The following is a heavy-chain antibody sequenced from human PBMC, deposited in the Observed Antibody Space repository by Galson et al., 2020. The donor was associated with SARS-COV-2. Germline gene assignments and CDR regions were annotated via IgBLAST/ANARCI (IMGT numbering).Heavy chain of an antibody. Sequence: SGPTLVKPTQTLTLTCTFSGFSLSTSGVGVGWIRQPPGKALEWLALIYWNGDRRYSPSLKSRLTITKDTSKNQVVLTMTNMDPMDTATYYCAHRRGGQSGSQINYYWFDPWGQGTLVTVSS. D-gene: IGHD3-10*01. V-gene: IGHV2-5*01. J-gene: IGHJ5*02. CDR3: AHRRGGQSGSQINYYWFDP. CDR2: IYWNGDR. CDR1: GFSLSTSGVG.